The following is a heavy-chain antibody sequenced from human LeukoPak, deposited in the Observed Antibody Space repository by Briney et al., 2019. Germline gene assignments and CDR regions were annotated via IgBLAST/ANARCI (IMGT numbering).Heavy chain of an antibody. D-gene: IGHD5-18*01. CDR3: ARDSVDTYGQPFDS. CDR2: INYDGDP. CDR1: GGSLSGYS. V-gene: IGHV4-34*01. J-gene: IGHJ4*02. Sequence: SETLSLTCAVYGGSLSGYSWSWIRQTPGKGLQWIGEINYDGDPNSNPSLKSHRLTILIARSLDQFSLKWPSVTVADTAMYFCARDSVDTYGQPFDSWGQGTQVTVSS.